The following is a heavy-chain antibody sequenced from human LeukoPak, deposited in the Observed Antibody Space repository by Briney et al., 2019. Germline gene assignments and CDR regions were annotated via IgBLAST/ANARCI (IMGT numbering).Heavy chain of an antibody. D-gene: IGHD6-13*01. V-gene: IGHV3-21*01. CDR3: ARDGSRIAIAAFDI. J-gene: IGHJ3*02. Sequence: GGSLRLSCAASGFTFSTYNMNWVRQAPGKGLEWVSSISSSSNYIYYADSVKGRFTISRDNAKNSLYLQMNSLRAEDTDVYYCARDGSRIAIAAFDIWGQGTMVTVSS. CDR2: ISSSSNYI. CDR1: GFTFSTYN.